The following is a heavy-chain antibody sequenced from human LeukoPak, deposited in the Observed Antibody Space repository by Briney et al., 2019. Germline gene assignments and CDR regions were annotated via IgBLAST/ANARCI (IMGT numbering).Heavy chain of an antibody. CDR2: IYYSGST. J-gene: IGHJ4*02. D-gene: IGHD3-22*01. CDR1: GGSISSYY. CDR3: ARNTGGYYDSSGYYFDY. Sequence: SETLSLTCTVSGGSISSYYWSWIRQPPGKGLEWIGYIYYSGSTNYNPSLKSRVTISVGTSKNQFSLKLSSVTAADTAVHYCARNTGGYYDSSGYYFDYWGQGTLVTVSS. V-gene: IGHV4-59*01.